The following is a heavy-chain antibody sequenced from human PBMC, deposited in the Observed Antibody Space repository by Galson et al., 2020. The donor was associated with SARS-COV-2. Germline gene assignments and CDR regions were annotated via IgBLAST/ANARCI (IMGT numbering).Heavy chain of an antibody. CDR2: IEGGGARK. CDR3: ATDPFKFTSFDY. V-gene: IGHV3-23*01. Sequence: GGSLRLSCAASELPFRSFAMGWLRQAPGKGLEWFSIIEGGGARKYYADSVKGRFTISRDNSKNTPYLQLTSLRAEDTAVYYCATDPFKFTSFDYWGQGTLVTVSS. CDR1: ELPFRSFA. J-gene: IGHJ4*01.